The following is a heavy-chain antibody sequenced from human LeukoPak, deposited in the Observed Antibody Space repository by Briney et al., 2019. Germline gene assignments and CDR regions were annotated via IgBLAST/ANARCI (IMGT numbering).Heavy chain of an antibody. V-gene: IGHV1-69*13. Sequence: GASVKVSCKASGGTFSSYAISWVRQAPGQGLEWMGGIIPIFGTANYAQKFQGRVTITADESTSTAYMELSSLRSEDAAVYYCAYGDYEGIDYWGQGTLVTVSS. D-gene: IGHD4-17*01. CDR2: IIPIFGTA. J-gene: IGHJ4*02. CDR1: GGTFSSYA. CDR3: AYGDYEGIDY.